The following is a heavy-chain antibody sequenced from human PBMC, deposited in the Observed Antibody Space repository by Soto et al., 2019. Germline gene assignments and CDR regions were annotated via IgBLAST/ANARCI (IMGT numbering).Heavy chain of an antibody. D-gene: IGHD4-17*01. Sequence: QVQLVQSGAEVKKPGSSVKVSCKASGGTLSNYGISWVRQAPGQGLEWMGGIIPVFGTANYAQKFQGRVTXXAXKPTTTVYMDVSSLRSDDTAVYYCARGDATKIVVTTYYGMDVWGQGTTVTVSS. CDR2: IIPVFGTA. CDR3: ARGDATKIVVTTYYGMDV. J-gene: IGHJ6*02. V-gene: IGHV1-69*14. CDR1: GGTLSNYG.